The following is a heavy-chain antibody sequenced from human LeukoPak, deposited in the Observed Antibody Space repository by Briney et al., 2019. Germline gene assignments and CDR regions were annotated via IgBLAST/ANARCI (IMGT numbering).Heavy chain of an antibody. CDR1: GFTFTSHA. J-gene: IGHJ4*02. V-gene: IGHV3-23*01. CDR2: ISVNGGST. Sequence: PGGSLRLSCAASGFTFTSHAVSWVRQPPGKGLEWVSAISVNGGSTYYADSVKGRFTISRDNSKNTVYLQMNSLRAEDTAVYYCAKAPVTTCSGAYCYPFDYWGQGTLVTVSS. CDR3: AKAPVTTCSGAYCYPFDY. D-gene: IGHD2-21*01.